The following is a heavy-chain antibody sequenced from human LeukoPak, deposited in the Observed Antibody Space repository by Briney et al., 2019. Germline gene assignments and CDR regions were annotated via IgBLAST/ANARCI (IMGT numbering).Heavy chain of an antibody. CDR1: GFPFETNA. Sequence: SGGCLRLSCATSGFPFETNAMSSVRQAPGKGLEWVATIGNTETFYADSVTGRFTISRDNSKNTVNLQMNRLRVEDTAIYYCAKDWIQFNRVFDCFDSWGQGTLVTVSS. D-gene: IGHD5-18*01. CDR3: AKDWIQFNRVFDCFDS. CDR2: IGNTET. J-gene: IGHJ4*02. V-gene: IGHV3-23*01.